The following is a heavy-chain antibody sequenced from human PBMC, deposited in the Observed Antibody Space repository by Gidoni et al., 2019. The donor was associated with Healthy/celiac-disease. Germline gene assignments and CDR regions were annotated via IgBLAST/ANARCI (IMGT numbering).Heavy chain of an antibody. CDR2: ISSSSSYI. V-gene: IGHV3-21*01. D-gene: IGHD6-13*01. CDR3: ARGSSSWYGGDYYYYGMDV. J-gene: IGHJ6*02. CDR1: GFPFSSYS. Sequence: EVQLVESGGGLVKPGGSLRLSCAASGFPFSSYSMNWVRQAPGKGLEWVSSISSSSSYIYYADSVKGRFTISRDNAKNSLYLQMNSLRAEDTAVYYCARGSSSWYGGDYYYYGMDVWGQGTTVTVSS.